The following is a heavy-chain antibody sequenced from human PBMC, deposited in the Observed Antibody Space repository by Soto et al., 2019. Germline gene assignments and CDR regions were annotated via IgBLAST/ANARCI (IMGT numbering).Heavy chain of an antibody. V-gene: IGHV3-23*01. D-gene: IGHD3-10*01. CDR3: APGYYGSGSRGFDI. CDR1: GFTLWNYA. Sequence: GGSLRLSCAASGFTLWNYAMSWFRQAPGKGLEWVSAIGGRGSSTYYVDSVKGRFTISRDSSKNTLYLQMNSLRVEDTAVYYCAPGYYGSGSRGFDIWGQGTMVTVSS. J-gene: IGHJ3*02. CDR2: IGGRGSST.